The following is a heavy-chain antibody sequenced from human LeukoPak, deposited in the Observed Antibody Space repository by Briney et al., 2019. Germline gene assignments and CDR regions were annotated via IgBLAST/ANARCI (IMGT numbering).Heavy chain of an antibody. CDR3: AKQSSSWYPEGGSDY. Sequence: PGGSLRLSCAASGFTFSSYAMNWVRQAPGKGLEWVSTISGSGGSTYHADSVKGRFTISRDNSKNTLYLQMNSLRADDTAVYYCAKQSSSWYPEGGSDYWGQGTLVTVSS. CDR1: GFTFSSYA. CDR2: ISGSGGST. V-gene: IGHV3-23*01. D-gene: IGHD6-13*01. J-gene: IGHJ4*02.